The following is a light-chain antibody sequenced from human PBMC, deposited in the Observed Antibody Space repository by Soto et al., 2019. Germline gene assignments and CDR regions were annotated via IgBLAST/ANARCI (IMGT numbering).Light chain of an antibody. V-gene: IGLV2-14*01. CDR3: SSFISTSIVL. J-gene: IGLJ2*01. CDR2: EVS. CDR1: SSDIGGYNY. Sequence: QSALTQPASVSGSLGQSITISCTGTSSDIGGYNYVSWYQQYPGKAPKVMIFEVSKRPSGVSNRFSGSKSGNMASLTISGLQAEDEGDYYCSSFISTSIVLLGGGTKVTVL.